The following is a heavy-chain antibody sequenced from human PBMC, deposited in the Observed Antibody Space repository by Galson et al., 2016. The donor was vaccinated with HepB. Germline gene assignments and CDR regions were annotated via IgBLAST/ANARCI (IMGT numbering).Heavy chain of an antibody. V-gene: IGHV3-30*03. Sequence: SLRLSCAASGFRFSSYGMHWVRQAPGKGLEWVAVISYDGNKQYYADSVKGRVTISRDKSKNTLYLQMDSLRAEDTAVYYCARNRGYSGYDAFDIWGQGTMVTVSS. CDR3: ARNRGYSGYDAFDI. D-gene: IGHD5-12*01. CDR2: ISYDGNKQ. J-gene: IGHJ3*02. CDR1: GFRFSSYG.